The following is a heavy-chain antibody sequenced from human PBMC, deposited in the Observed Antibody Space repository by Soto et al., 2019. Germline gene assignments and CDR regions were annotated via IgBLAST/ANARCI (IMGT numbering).Heavy chain of an antibody. Sequence: ASVKVSCKASGYTFTGYYMHWVRQAPGQGLEWMGWINPNSGGTNYAQKFQGWVTMTRDTSISTAYMELSRLRSGDTAVYYCARGKGAFLYNWFDPWGQGTLVTVSS. CDR3: ARGKGAFLYNWFDP. CDR1: GYTFTGYY. J-gene: IGHJ5*02. V-gene: IGHV1-2*04. D-gene: IGHD3-3*02. CDR2: INPNSGGT.